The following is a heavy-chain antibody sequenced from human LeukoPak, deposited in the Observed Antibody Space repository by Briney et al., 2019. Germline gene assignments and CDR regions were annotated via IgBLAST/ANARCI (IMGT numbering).Heavy chain of an antibody. J-gene: IGHJ6*02. CDR3: ARGPYNWNYDDYYYGMDV. Sequence: PGRSLRLSCAASGFTFSSYAMHWVRQAPGKGLERVAVISYDGSNKYYADSVKGRFTISRDNSKNTLYLQMNSLRAEDTAVYYCARGPYNWNYDDYYYGMDVWGQGTTVTVSS. CDR2: ISYDGSNK. D-gene: IGHD1-7*01. CDR1: GFTFSSYA. V-gene: IGHV3-30-3*01.